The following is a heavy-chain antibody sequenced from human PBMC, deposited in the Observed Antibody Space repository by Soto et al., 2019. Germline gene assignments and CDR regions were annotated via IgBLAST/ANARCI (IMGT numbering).Heavy chain of an antibody. CDR1: GFTFSSYG. Sequence: QVQLVESGGGVVQPGRSLRLSCAASGFTFSSYGMHWVRQAPGKGLEWVAVIWYDGSNKYYADSVKGRFTISRDNSKNALYLKMNSLRAEDTAVYYCARSYSSGWYSGGWFDPWGQGTLVTVSS. CDR2: IWYDGSNK. D-gene: IGHD6-19*01. J-gene: IGHJ5*02. CDR3: ARSYSSGWYSGGWFDP. V-gene: IGHV3-33*01.